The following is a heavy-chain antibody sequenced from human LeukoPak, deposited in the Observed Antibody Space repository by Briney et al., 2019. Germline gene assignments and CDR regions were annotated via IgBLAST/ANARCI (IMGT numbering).Heavy chain of an antibody. D-gene: IGHD1-26*01. CDR2: IYYSGSN. Sequence: SETLSLTCTVSGGSVSSGSYYWSWIRQPPGKGLEWIGYIYYSGSNDYNPSLKSRVTISVDTSKNQFSLKVSSVTAADTAVYYCARGGSSSDYWGQGTLVTVSS. J-gene: IGHJ4*02. CDR3: ARGGSSSDY. V-gene: IGHV4-61*01. CDR1: GGSVSSGSYY.